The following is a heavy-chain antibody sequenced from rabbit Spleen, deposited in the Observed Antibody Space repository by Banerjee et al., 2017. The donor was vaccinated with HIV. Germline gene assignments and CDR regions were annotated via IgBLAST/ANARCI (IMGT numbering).Heavy chain of an antibody. CDR1: GFSFTSNYY. J-gene: IGHJ4*01. CDR2: IDTDGSGFT. CDR3: ARDLTEFIGWNFGW. V-gene: IGHV1S40*01. D-gene: IGHD4-1*01. Sequence: QSLEESGGDLVKPGASLTLTCTASGFSFTSNYYMCWVRQAPGKGLEWIACIDTDGSGFTYFASWAKGRFTISKTSSTTVTLQMTSLTAADTATYFCARDLTEFIGWNFGWWGPGTLVTV.